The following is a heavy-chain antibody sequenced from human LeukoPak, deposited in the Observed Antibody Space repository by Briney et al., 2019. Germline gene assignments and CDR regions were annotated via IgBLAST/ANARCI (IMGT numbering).Heavy chain of an antibody. Sequence: SETLSLTCTVSGGSISSYYWSWIRQPPGKGLEWIGYIYYSGSTNYNPSLKSRVTISVDTSKNQFSLKLSSVTAADTAVYYCARSSESGSYYNYYFDYWGQGTLVTVSS. V-gene: IGHV4-59*01. J-gene: IGHJ4*02. D-gene: IGHD3-10*01. CDR1: GGSISSYY. CDR3: ARSSESGSYYNYYFDY. CDR2: IYYSGST.